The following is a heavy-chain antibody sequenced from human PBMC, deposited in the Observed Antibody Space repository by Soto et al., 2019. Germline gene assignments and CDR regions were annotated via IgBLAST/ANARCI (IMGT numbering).Heavy chain of an antibody. V-gene: IGHV3-48*03. D-gene: IGHD3-10*01. CDR2: ISSSGSTI. CDR3: ARAGYSYGSGSPWDY. Sequence: PGGSLRLSCAASGFTFSNFAMNWVRQAPGKGLEWISYISSSGSTIYYADSVEGRFTISRDNAKKSLYLQMNSLRAEDTGVYYCARAGYSYGSGSPWDYWGQGTLVTVSS. CDR1: GFTFSNFA. J-gene: IGHJ4*02.